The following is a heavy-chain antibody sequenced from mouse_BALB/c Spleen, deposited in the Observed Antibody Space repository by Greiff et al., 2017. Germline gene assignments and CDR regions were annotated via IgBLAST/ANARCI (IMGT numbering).Heavy chain of an antibody. Sequence: QVQLQQSGPELVKPGASVKLSCKASGYTFTSYWMHWVKQRPGQGLEWIGYINPSSGYTKYNQKFKDKATLTADKSSSTAYMQLSSLTYEDSAVYYCATAQATTWFAYWGQGTLVTVSA. CDR3: ATAQATTWFAY. J-gene: IGHJ3*01. CDR1: GYTFTSYW. D-gene: IGHD3-2*02. CDR2: INPSSGYT. V-gene: IGHV1-7*01.